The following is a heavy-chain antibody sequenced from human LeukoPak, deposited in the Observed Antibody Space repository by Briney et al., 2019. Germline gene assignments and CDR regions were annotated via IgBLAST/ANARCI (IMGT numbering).Heavy chain of an antibody. CDR1: GFTFSTYV. Sequence: GGSLRLSCAASGFTFSTYVMHWVRQAPGRGLEWVAVISYDGNNKYYADSVKGRFTISRDNSKNTLYVQMNNLRAEDTAVYYCAKVDSSGWQNIDYWGQGTLVTVSS. J-gene: IGHJ4*02. CDR2: ISYDGNNK. V-gene: IGHV3-30*18. CDR3: AKVDSSGWQNIDY. D-gene: IGHD6-19*01.